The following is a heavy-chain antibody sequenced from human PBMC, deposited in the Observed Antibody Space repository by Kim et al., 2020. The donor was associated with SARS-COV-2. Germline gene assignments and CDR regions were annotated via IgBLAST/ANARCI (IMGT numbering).Heavy chain of an antibody. J-gene: IGHJ4*02. CDR2: IWYDGSNK. D-gene: IGHD1-26*01. CDR3: AKDGSGSYRYLDY. V-gene: IGHV3-33*06. Sequence: GGSLRLSCAASGFTFSSYGMHWVRQAPGKGLEWVAVIWYDGSNKYYADSVKGRFTISRDNSKNTLYLQMNSLRAEDTAVYYCAKDGSGSYRYLDYWGQGTLVTVSS. CDR1: GFTFSSYG.